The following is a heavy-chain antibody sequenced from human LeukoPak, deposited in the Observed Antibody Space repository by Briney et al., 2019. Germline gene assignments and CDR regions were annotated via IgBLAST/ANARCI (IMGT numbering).Heavy chain of an antibody. V-gene: IGHV1-2*02. CDR3: ASGSSGGSPTVS. CDR1: GYTFTDYY. J-gene: IGHJ5*02. Sequence: SSVNVSRKASGYTFTDYYMHGLRPAPGRGREGVGGITPNSGGTKYAQKSQCRVTMTRATSISTAYMELSRMRSDDTAVYSCASGSSGGSPTVSWGQGTLVTVSS. D-gene: IGHD2-15*01. CDR2: ITPNSGGT.